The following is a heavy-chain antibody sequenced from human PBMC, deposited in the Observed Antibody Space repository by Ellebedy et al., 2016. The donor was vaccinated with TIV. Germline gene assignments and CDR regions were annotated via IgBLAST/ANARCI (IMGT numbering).Heavy chain of an antibody. CDR1: GFTFRSHG. CDR3: ARGGSSGSSDY. V-gene: IGHV3-30*03. J-gene: IGHJ4*02. CDR2: ISSDGSNK. Sequence: GGSLRLSCVASGFTFRSHGIYWVRQATGKGLEWVAVISSDGSNKYYADSVKGRFTISKDNSKNTLYLQMNSLRTDDMAVYYCARGGSSGSSDYWGQGTLVTVSS. D-gene: IGHD3-10*01.